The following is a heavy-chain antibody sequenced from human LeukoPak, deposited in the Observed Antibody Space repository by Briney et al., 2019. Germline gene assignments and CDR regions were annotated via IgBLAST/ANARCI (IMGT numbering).Heavy chain of an antibody. V-gene: IGHV3-30*18. CDR1: GFTFSSYG. D-gene: IGHD2-2*01. J-gene: IGHJ6*02. Sequence: GGSLRLSCAASGFTFSSYGMHWVRQAPGKGLEWVAVISYDGSNKYYADSVKGRFTISRDNSKNTLYLQMNSLRAEDTAVYYCAKDGKRYCSSTSCYGGGMDVWGQGTTVTVSS. CDR2: ISYDGSNK. CDR3: AKDGKRYCSSTSCYGGGMDV.